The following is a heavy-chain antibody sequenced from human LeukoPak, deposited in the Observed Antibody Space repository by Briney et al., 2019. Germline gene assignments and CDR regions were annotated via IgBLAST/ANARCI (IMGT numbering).Heavy chain of an antibody. J-gene: IGHJ1*01. CDR2: ISPSFGTA. D-gene: IGHD6-13*01. CDR1: GCTFSSYA. V-gene: IGHV1-69*05. CDR3: ARDDRAAGAPGLYFQH. Sequence: VASVKVSCKASGCTFSSYAISWVRQAPGQGLEWMGGISPSFGTANYAQKFKGRVTITTDKSTSTAYLELSSLRSEDTAVYYCARDDRAAGAPGLYFQHGGQGTLVTVSS.